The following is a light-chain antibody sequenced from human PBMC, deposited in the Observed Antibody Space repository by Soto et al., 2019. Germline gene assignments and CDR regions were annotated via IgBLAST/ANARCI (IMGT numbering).Light chain of an antibody. CDR1: SNDVGAYHF. Sequence: QSALTQPASVSGSPGQSIAISCTGTSNDVGAYHFVSWFQQHPGKAPKLIIYDVENRPSGVSARFSASKSGNTASLTISGLQAEDEADYYCSSYVTADTYVFGSGTKLTVL. CDR3: SSYVTADTYV. CDR2: DVE. J-gene: IGLJ1*01. V-gene: IGLV2-14*03.